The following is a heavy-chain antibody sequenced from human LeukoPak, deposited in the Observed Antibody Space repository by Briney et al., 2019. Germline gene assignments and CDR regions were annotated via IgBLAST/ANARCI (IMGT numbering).Heavy chain of an antibody. CDR1: GGTFSSYA. V-gene: IGHV1-8*02. D-gene: IGHD2-21*02. CDR3: ARAETAGGYYGMDV. CDR2: MNPNSGNT. J-gene: IGHJ6*02. Sequence: GASVKVSCKASGGTFSSYAISWVRQAPGQGLEWMGWMNPNSGNTGYAQKFQGRVTMTRNTSISTAYMELSSLRSEDTAVYYCARAETAGGYYGMDVWGQGTTVTVSS.